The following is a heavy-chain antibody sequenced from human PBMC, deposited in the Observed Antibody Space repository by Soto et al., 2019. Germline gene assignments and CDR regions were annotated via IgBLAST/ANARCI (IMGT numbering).Heavy chain of an antibody. Sequence: ASVKVSCKASGYTFTSYDINWVRQATGQGLEWMGWMNPNSGNTGYAQKFQGRVTMTRNTSISTAYMELSSLRSEDTAVYYCARVVLAAAGTHYYYYMDVWGKGTTVTVS. V-gene: IGHV1-8*01. J-gene: IGHJ6*03. D-gene: IGHD6-13*01. CDR3: ARVVLAAAGTHYYYYMDV. CDR2: MNPNSGNT. CDR1: GYTFTSYD.